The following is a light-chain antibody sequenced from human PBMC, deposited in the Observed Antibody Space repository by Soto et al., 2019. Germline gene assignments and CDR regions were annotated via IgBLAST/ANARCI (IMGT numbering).Light chain of an antibody. CDR1: SGSVSTSYY. Sequence: QAVVTQEPSFSVSPGGTVTLTCGLNSGSVSTSYYPNWCQQTPGQAPRTLIYSTNIRSSGVPDRFSGSILGNNAALTITGAQADDASTYYCVLYLGGGIWVFGGGTKLTVL. V-gene: IGLV8-61*01. J-gene: IGLJ3*02. CDR3: VLYLGGGIWV. CDR2: STN.